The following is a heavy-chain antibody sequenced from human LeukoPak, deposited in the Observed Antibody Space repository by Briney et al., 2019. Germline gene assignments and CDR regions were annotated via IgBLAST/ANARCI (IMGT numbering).Heavy chain of an antibody. CDR2: IIPILDVA. D-gene: IGHD5-12*01. V-gene: IGHV1-69*04. Sequence: GASVKVSCKASGGSFNSYVITWVRQAPGQGLEWMGRIIPILDVANFAQKFQGRVTITADKSTNTAHMELSSLRSEDTAVYYCASGYDFWYFQHWGQGTLVTVSS. CDR3: ASGYDFWYFQH. CDR1: GGSFNSYV. J-gene: IGHJ1*01.